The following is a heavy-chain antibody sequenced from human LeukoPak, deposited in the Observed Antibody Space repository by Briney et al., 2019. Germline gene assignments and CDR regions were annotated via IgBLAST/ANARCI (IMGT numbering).Heavy chain of an antibody. D-gene: IGHD3-3*01. CDR3: ARPRTYYDFWRGYPPFDY. Sequence: GASVKVSCKASGGTFSSYAISWVRQAPEQGLEWMGGIIPIFGTANYAQKFQGRVTITADESTSTVYMELSSLRSEDTAVYYCARPRTYYDFWRGYPPFDYWGQGTLVTVSS. V-gene: IGHV1-69*13. CDR2: IIPIFGTA. CDR1: GGTFSSYA. J-gene: IGHJ4*02.